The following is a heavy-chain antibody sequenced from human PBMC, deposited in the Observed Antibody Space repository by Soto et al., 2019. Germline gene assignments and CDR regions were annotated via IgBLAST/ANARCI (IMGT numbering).Heavy chain of an antibody. CDR3: AKDGCFSTSCYGGRYYYYYVDV. Sequence: GGSLRLSCAASGFTFSSYGMHWVRQAPGKGLEWVAVISYDGSNNYYADSVKGRFTISRDNSKNTLYLQMNSLRAEDTAVYYCAKDGCFSTSCYGGRYYYYYVDVWGKGTTVTVSS. D-gene: IGHD2-2*01. V-gene: IGHV3-30*18. CDR2: ISYDGSNN. J-gene: IGHJ6*03. CDR1: GFTFSSYG.